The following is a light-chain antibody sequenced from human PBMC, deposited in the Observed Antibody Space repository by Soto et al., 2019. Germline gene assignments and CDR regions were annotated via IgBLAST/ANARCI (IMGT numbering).Light chain of an antibody. V-gene: IGKV1-8*01. CDR2: KAS. CDR3: QQSYSTPIT. Sequence: AIRMTQSPSSFSASKGDRVTITCRASHTISSWLAWYQQKPGKAPKLLIYKASTLKSGVPSRFSGSGSGTDFTLTISSLQPEDFATYYCQQSYSTPITFGQGTRLEI. CDR1: HTISSW. J-gene: IGKJ5*01.